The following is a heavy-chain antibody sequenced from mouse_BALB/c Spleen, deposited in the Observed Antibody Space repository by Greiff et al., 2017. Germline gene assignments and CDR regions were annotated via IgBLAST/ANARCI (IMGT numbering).Heavy chain of an antibody. V-gene: IGHV5-17*02. CDR1: GFTFSSFG. Sequence: EVKLEESGGGLVQPGGSRKLSCAASGFTFSSFGMHWVRQAPEKGLEWVAYISSGSSTIYYADTVKGRFTISRDNPKNTLFLQMTSLRSEDTAMYYCARSGDYDAVPYWGQGTLVTVSA. CDR3: ARSGDYDAVPY. J-gene: IGHJ3*01. CDR2: ISSGSSTI. D-gene: IGHD2-4*01.